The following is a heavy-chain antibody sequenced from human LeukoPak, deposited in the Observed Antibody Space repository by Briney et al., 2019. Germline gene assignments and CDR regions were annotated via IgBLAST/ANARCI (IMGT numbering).Heavy chain of an antibody. CDR3: ARGYNTRWYSARMDV. Sequence: PGGSLRLSCAASGFTFSSFEVNWVRQAPGKGLXXXXXFGGSGSTIYYADPVKGRFTISRDNAKNTVDLQMKSLRAEDPAVYYCARGYNTRWYSARMDVWGKGTTVTVSS. D-gene: IGHD6-13*01. J-gene: IGHJ6*03. CDR2: FGGSGSTI. CDR1: GFTFSSFE. V-gene: IGHV3-48*03.